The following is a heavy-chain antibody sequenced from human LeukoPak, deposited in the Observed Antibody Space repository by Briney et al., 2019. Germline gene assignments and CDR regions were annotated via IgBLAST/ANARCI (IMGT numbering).Heavy chain of an antibody. CDR2: IAHDGANK. CDR3: ARGWGASAWYNWFDP. Sequence: GRSLRLSCATSGFTLSSYGMHWVRQDPGKGLEWVAIIAHDGANKYYTDSVKGRFTISRENSRNTLYLQMNSLRPEDTAVYYCARGWGASAWYNWFDPWGQGTLVTVSS. J-gene: IGHJ5*02. CDR1: GFTLSSYG. D-gene: IGHD6-19*01. V-gene: IGHV3-30*19.